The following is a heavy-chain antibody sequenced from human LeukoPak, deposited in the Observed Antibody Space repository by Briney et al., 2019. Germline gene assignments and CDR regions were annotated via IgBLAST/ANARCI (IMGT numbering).Heavy chain of an antibody. D-gene: IGHD2-2*02. CDR2: IKQDGSEK. CDR1: GFTFSSYW. CDR3: ARDIVVVPAAIDAFDI. J-gene: IGHJ3*02. Sequence: GGSLRLSCAASGFTFSSYWMSWVRQAPGKGLEWVANIKQDGSEKYYVDSVKGRFTISRDNAKNSLYLQMNSQRAEDTAVYYCARDIVVVPAAIDAFDIWGQGTMVTVSS. V-gene: IGHV3-7*01.